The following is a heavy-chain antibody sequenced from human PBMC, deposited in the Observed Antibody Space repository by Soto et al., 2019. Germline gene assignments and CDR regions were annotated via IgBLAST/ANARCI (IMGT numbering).Heavy chain of an antibody. CDR1: FTFSMYS. CDR3: TRDQGGSYDSWFDP. CDR2: MSSGGDYI. J-gene: IGHJ5*02. V-gene: IGHV3-21*01. D-gene: IGHD1-26*01. Sequence: EVQVVESGGGLVQPGGSLRLSCSFTFSMYSMNWVRQAPGKGLEWVASMSSGGDYIKYADSVKGRVTISSDNAKNSVSLQMNSMRVDDTAIYFCTRDQGGSYDSWFDPWGQGTLVTVSS.